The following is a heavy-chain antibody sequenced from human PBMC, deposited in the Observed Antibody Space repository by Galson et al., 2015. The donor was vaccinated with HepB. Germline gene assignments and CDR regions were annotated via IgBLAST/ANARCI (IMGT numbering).Heavy chain of an antibody. J-gene: IGHJ4*02. CDR2: ISPSGGST. D-gene: IGHD6-19*01. V-gene: IGHV1-46*01. CDR1: GYTFTSYY. CDR3: ARDVQYSSGWTQLGRPLDY. Sequence: SVKVSCKASGYTFTSYYMHWVRQAPGQGLEWMGIISPSGGSTSYAQKFQGRVTMTRDTSTSTVYMELSSLRSEDTAVYYCARDVQYSSGWTQLGRPLDYWGQGTLVTVSS.